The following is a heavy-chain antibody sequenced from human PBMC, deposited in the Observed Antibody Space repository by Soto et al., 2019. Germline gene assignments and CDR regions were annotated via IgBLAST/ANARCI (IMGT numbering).Heavy chain of an antibody. CDR2: ILPIFGTA. CDR3: ARDGASGSHIGY. D-gene: IGHD3-22*01. CDR1: GGTFSSYA. J-gene: IGHJ4*02. Sequence: QVQLVQSGAEVKKPGSSVPVSCKASGGTFSSYAISWVQQAPGQGLEWMGGILPIFGTANYAQKFQGRVTITADESTSTAYLELSSLRAEDTAVYYCARDGASGSHIGYWGQGTLVTVSS. V-gene: IGHV1-69*01.